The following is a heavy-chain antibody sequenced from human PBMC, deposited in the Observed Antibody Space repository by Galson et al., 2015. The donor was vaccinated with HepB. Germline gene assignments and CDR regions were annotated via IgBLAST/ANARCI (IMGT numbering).Heavy chain of an antibody. CDR1: GGTFSSYA. CDR2: IIPIFGTA. J-gene: IGHJ6*02. V-gene: IGHV1-69*13. D-gene: IGHD6-13*01. CDR3: ARFYSSSWYVPPDYYYYGMDV. Sequence: SVKVSCKASGGTFSSYAISWVRQAPGQGLEWMGGIIPIFGTANYAQKFQGRVTITADESTSTAYMEPSSLRSEDTAVYYCARFYSSSWYVPPDYYYYGMDVWGQGTTVTVSS.